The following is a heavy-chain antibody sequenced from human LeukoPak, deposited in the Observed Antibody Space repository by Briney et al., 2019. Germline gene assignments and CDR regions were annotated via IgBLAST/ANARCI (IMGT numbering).Heavy chain of an antibody. D-gene: IGHD5-24*01. V-gene: IGHV1-46*01. Sequence: ASVKLSCKASGYTFTNYYMHWVRQAPGQGLEWMGIINPSGGSTSYAQQFQGRVTMTRDTSTSTVYMELSSLRSEDMAVYYCARTPVELATDYFDYWGQGTLVTVSS. CDR2: INPSGGST. CDR3: ARTPVELATDYFDY. J-gene: IGHJ4*02. CDR1: GYTFTNYY.